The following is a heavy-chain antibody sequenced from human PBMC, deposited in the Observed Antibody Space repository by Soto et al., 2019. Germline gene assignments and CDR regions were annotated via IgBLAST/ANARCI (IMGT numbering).Heavy chain of an antibody. Sequence: PSETLSLTCTVSGGSISSYYWTWIRQPPGKGLEWIGYIYYSGSTNYNPSLKSRVTISVDTSKNQFSLRLSSVTAADTAVYYCARGDNHRWYDYWGQGTLVTVSS. V-gene: IGHV4-59*01. CDR2: IYYSGST. CDR1: GGSISSYY. CDR3: ARGDNHRWYDY. D-gene: IGHD6-13*01. J-gene: IGHJ4*02.